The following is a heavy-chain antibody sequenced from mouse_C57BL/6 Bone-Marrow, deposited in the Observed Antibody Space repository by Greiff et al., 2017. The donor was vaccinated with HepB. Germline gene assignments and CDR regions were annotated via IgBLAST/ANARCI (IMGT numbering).Heavy chain of an antibody. Sequence: QVQLQQSGAELMKPGASVKLSCKATGYTSTGYWIEWVKQRPGHGLEWIGEILPGSGSTNYNEKFKGKATFTADTSSNTAYMQLSSLTTEDSAIYYCARGSYYDYDVRNFDYWGQGTTLTVSS. D-gene: IGHD2-4*01. J-gene: IGHJ2*01. CDR1: GYTSTGYW. CDR3: ARGSYYDYDVRNFDY. V-gene: IGHV1-9*01. CDR2: ILPGSGST.